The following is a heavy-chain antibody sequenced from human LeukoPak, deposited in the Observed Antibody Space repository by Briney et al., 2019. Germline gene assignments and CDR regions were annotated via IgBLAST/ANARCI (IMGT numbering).Heavy chain of an antibody. Sequence: GGSLRLSCVASGFTITNNWMYWVRQAPGRGLVWVSAISGSDGSTYYADSVKGRFTISRDNSKNTLYLQMNSLRAEDTAVYYCAKDITYYDILMEYWGQGTLVTVSS. J-gene: IGHJ4*02. CDR2: ISGSDGST. CDR1: GFTITNNW. V-gene: IGHV3-23*01. D-gene: IGHD3-9*01. CDR3: AKDITYYDILMEY.